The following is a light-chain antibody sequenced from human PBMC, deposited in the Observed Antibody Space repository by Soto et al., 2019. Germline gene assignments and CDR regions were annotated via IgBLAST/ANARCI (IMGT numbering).Light chain of an antibody. CDR1: QDISSF. Sequence: MQLTQSPSFLSAYVGERVTITCRASQDISSFLAWYHQKPGKAPKLLIYVASTLQSGVPSRFSGSGSGTEFTLTISSLQPEDFTTYYCQQATSLPLSFSGVSKVDVK. CDR2: VAS. CDR3: QQATSLPLS. V-gene: IGKV1-9*01. J-gene: IGKJ4*01.